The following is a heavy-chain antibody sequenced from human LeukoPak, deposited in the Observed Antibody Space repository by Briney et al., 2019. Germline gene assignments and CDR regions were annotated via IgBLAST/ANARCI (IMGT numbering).Heavy chain of an antibody. CDR2: IMPIFGKA. D-gene: IGHD6-13*01. CDR3: ARDWGMGPSSSWA. CDR1: GGTFSSYA. V-gene: IGHV1-69*13. J-gene: IGHJ5*02. Sequence: SVNVSCKASGGTFSSYAFSWVRQAPGQGLEWMGRIMPIFGKANYAQKFQSRVTITADESTSTAYMELNSLRSEDTAMYYCARDWGMGPSSSWAWGQGTLVTVSS.